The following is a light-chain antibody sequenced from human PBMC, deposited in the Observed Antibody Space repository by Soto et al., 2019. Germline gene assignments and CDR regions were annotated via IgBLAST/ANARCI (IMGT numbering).Light chain of an antibody. J-gene: IGKJ2*01. CDR2: DAS. Sequence: DIEMTQSPSTLSASVGDRVTITCRASQRINNWLAWYQQKPGKAPKFLMFDASTLETGVPSRFSGSGSGTEFTLTISSLQPDDFAPYFCQQYHTSPYTFGQGTQLEI. CDR3: QQYHTSPYT. V-gene: IGKV1-5*01. CDR1: QRINNW.